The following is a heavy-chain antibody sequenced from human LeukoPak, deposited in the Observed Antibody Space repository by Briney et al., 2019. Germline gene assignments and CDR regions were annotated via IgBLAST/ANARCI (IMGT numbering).Heavy chain of an antibody. Sequence: ASVKVSCKASGYTSTGYYMHWVRQAPGQGLEWMGWITPNSGGTNYAQKFQGRVTMTRATSISTAYMELSRLRSDDTAVYYCARRDYYYGSVSYPYRWEYYYYYMDVWGKGTTVTVSS. CDR2: ITPNSGGT. J-gene: IGHJ6*03. D-gene: IGHD3-10*01. V-gene: IGHV1-2*02. CDR1: GYTSTGYY. CDR3: ARRDYYYGSVSYPYRWEYYYYYMDV.